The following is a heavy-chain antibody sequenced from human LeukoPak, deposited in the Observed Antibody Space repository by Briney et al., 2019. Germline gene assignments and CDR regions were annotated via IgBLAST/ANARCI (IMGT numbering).Heavy chain of an antibody. V-gene: IGHV1-46*01. J-gene: IGHJ1*01. CDR1: GYTFTSYY. D-gene: IGHD3-22*01. CDR2: INPSGGST. Sequence: GASVKVSCKASGYTFTSYYMHWVRQAPGEGLEWMGIINPSGGSTSYAQKFQGRVTMTRDTSTSTVYMELSSLRSEDTAVYYCARGPYYYDSSGYYKAEYFPHWGQGTLVTVSS. CDR3: ARGPYYYDSSGYYKAEYFPH.